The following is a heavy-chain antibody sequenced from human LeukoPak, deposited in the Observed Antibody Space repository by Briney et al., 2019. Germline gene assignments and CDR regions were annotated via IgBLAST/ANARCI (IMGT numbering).Heavy chain of an antibody. J-gene: IGHJ4*02. CDR2: IYYSGST. V-gene: IGHV4-31*11. Sequence: PSETLSLTCAVYGGSFSGYYWSWIRQHPGKGLEWIGYIYYSGSTYYNPSLKSRVTISVDTSKNQFSLKLSSVTAADTAVYYCARDNRNYYDSSNFDYWGQGTLVTVSS. D-gene: IGHD3-22*01. CDR1: GGSFSGYY. CDR3: ARDNRNYYDSSNFDY.